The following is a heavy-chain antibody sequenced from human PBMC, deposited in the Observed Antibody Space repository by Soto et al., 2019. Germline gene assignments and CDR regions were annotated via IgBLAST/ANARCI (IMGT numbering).Heavy chain of an antibody. J-gene: IGHJ6*02. CDR3: AHTHTRGQQLDYYYYGMDV. CDR1: GGTFSSYA. V-gene: IGHV1-69*12. Sequence: QVQLVQSGAEVKKPGSSVKVSCKASGGTFSSYAISWVRQAPGQGLEWMGGIIPIFGTANYAQKFQGRVTITADESTSTAYMELSSLRSEDTAVYYCAHTHTRGQQLDYYYYGMDVWGQGTTVTVSS. D-gene: IGHD6-13*01. CDR2: IIPIFGTA.